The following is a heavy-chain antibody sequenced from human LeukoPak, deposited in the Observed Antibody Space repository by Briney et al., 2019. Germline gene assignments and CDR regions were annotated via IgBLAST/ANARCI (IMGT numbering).Heavy chain of an antibody. CDR2: IKQDGSEK. CDR3: ARGDYGSGSIYYYYSMDV. J-gene: IGHJ6*03. V-gene: IGHV3-7*01. CDR1: GFTFSSYW. D-gene: IGHD3-10*01. Sequence: GGSLRLSCAASGFTFSSYWMSWVRQAPGKGLEWVANIKQDGSEKYYVDSVNGRFTISRDKAKNSLYLQMNSLRAEDAAVYYCARGDYGSGSIYYYYSMDVWGKGTTVTVSS.